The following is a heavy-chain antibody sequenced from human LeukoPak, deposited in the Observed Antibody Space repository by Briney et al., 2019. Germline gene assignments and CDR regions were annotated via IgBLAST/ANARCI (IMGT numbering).Heavy chain of an antibody. CDR2: ISSSSSTI. Sequence: GGSLRLSCAASGFTFSSYSMNWVRQAPGKGLEWVSYISSSSSTIYYADSVKGRFTISRDNAKNSLYLQMNSLRAEDTAVYYCASTSFGVYYYYGMDVWGQGTTVTVSS. V-gene: IGHV3-48*01. CDR3: ASTSFGVYYYYGMDV. J-gene: IGHJ6*02. D-gene: IGHD3-3*01. CDR1: GFTFSSYS.